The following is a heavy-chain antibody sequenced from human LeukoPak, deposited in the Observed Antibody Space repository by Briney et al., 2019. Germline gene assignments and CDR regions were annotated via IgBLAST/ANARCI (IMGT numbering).Heavy chain of an antibody. CDR3: AREMVYAIYYYYGMDV. Sequence: ASVKVSCKASGYTFTGHYMHWVRQAPGQGLEWMGWINPNSGGTNYAQKFQGRVTMTRDTSISTAYMELSRLRSDDTAVYYCAREMVYAIYYYYGMDVWGQGTTVTVSS. CDR2: INPNSGGT. J-gene: IGHJ6*02. CDR1: GYTFTGHY. D-gene: IGHD2-8*01. V-gene: IGHV1-2*02.